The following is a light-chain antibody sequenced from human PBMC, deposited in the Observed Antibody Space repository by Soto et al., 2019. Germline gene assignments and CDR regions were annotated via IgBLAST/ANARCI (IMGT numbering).Light chain of an antibody. CDR3: SSYTXXSXXAV. CDR1: SSDVGGYNY. V-gene: IGLV2-14*01. Sequence: QSALTQPASVSGSPGQSITISCTGASSDVGGYNYVSWYQQHPGEAPKLMIYDVSNRPSGVSNRFSGSKSGNTASLTISGLQAEDEADYYCSSYTXXSXXAVFGXGT. CDR2: DVS. J-gene: IGLJ1*01.